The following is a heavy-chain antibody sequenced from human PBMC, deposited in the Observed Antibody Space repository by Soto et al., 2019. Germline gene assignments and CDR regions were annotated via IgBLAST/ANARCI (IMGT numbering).Heavy chain of an antibody. V-gene: IGHV4-4*02. J-gene: IGHJ4*02. CDR1: SGSVNSSNW. D-gene: IGHD6-13*01. CDR3: AGAPAGAGAFDY. Sequence: QVQLRESGPGLVKPSGTLFLTCAVSSGSVNSSNWWRWVRQPPGKGLEWIGEIYHGGSANYNPSLRSRVTMSVDKSRTQVFLQLSSVTAADTAVYYCAGAPAGAGAFDYWGQGTLVIVSS. CDR2: IYHGGSA.